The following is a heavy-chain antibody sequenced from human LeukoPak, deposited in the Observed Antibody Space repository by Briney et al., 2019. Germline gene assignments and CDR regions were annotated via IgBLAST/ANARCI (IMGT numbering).Heavy chain of an antibody. V-gene: IGHV3-23*01. CDR1: GFTFSSYA. CDR2: ISYSGGST. D-gene: IGHD3-22*01. Sequence: GGSLRLSCAASGFTFSSYAMSWVRQAPGKGLEWVSAISYSGGSTYYADSVKGRFTISRDNAKNSLYLQINSLRAEDTAVYYCARETDSSLFDYWGQGTLVTVSS. CDR3: ARETDSSLFDY. J-gene: IGHJ4*02.